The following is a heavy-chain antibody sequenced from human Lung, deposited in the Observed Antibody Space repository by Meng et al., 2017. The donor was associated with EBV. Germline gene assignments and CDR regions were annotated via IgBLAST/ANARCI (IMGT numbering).Heavy chain of an antibody. CDR3: ARDIAEADYFDF. J-gene: IGHJ4*02. V-gene: IGHV4-30-4*01. CDR2: IHYSGVT. CDR1: GGSTSSVHAH. D-gene: IGHD6-19*01. Sequence: SRPWHANCASTRCSTCVAPGGSTSSVHAHWSWIRQPPGEGLECIAYIHYSGVTDNNPSLKSRVTNSMETSKNQFSLKLNSVTATDTAVYYCARDIAEADYFDFWGQGTLVTVSS.